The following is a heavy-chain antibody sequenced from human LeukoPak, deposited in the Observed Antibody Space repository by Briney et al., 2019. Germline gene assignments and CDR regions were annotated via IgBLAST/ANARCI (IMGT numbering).Heavy chain of an antibody. CDR2: ISWNSGSI. D-gene: IGHD3-22*01. Sequence: PGRSLRLSCAASGFTFDDYAMHWVRQAPGKDLEWVSGISWNSGSIGYADSVKGRFTISRDNAKNSLYLQMNSLRAEDMALYYCAKDSGYYDSSGYYDYWGQGTLVTVSS. J-gene: IGHJ4*02. V-gene: IGHV3-9*03. CDR1: GFTFDDYA. CDR3: AKDSGYYDSSGYYDY.